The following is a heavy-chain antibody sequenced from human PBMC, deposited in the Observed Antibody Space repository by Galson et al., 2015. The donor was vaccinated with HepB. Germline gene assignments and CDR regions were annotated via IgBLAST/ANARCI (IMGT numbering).Heavy chain of an antibody. CDR1: GFSFSVYW. CDR3: VRDVHNYFDY. D-gene: IGHD6-6*01. V-gene: IGHV3-7*03. CDR2: IKPDGSEG. Sequence: SLRLSCAASGFSFSVYWMCWVRQAPGKGLEWVANIKPDGSEGYYVDSVKGRFTVSGDNAQNSLYLQLNSLRAEDTAVYFCVRDVHNYFDYWGQGTLVTVSS. J-gene: IGHJ4*02.